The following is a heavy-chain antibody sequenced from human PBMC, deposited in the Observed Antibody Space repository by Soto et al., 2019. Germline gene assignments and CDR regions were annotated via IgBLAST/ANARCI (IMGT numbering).Heavy chain of an antibody. CDR3: ARDHRDARLSWFAP. CDR1: GGSISSGEYY. J-gene: IGHJ5*02. Sequence: QVQLQESGPGLVKPSQTLSLTCTVSGGSISSGEYYWSWIRQPPGKGLEWIGYIYYSGSTYYNPSLKSRVTISQDTSKNQFSLKLSSVTAADTAVYYCARDHRDARLSWFAPWGQGTLVTVSS. CDR2: IYYSGST. V-gene: IGHV4-30-4*01. D-gene: IGHD6-6*01.